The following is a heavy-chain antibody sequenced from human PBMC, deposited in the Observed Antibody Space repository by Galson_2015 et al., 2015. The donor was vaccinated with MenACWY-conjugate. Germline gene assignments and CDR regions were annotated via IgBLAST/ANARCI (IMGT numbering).Heavy chain of an antibody. Sequence: SLRLSCAASGFTFSSYAMSWVRQAPGKGPEWVSAISGSGGSTYYADSVKGRFTISRDNSKNTLYLQMNSLRAEDTAVYYCARGGIVGATSGRYWYFDLWGRGTLVTVSS. CDR2: ISGSGGST. CDR3: ARGGIVGATSGRYWYFDL. D-gene: IGHD1-26*01. J-gene: IGHJ2*01. CDR1: GFTFSSYA. V-gene: IGHV3-23*01.